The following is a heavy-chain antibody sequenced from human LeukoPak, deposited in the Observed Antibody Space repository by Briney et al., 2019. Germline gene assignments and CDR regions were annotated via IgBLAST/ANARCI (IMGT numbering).Heavy chain of an antibody. CDR3: ARDLKKLTGDRFFDY. J-gene: IGHJ4*02. V-gene: IGHV3-7*01. CDR2: IKQDGSEK. Sequence: GRSLRLSCAASGFTFSSYGMHWVRQAPGKGLEWVANIKQDGSEKYYVDSVKGRFTISRDNAKNSLYLQMNSLRAEDTAVYYCARDLKKLTGDRFFDYWGQGTLVTVSS. CDR1: GFTFSSYG. D-gene: IGHD7-27*01.